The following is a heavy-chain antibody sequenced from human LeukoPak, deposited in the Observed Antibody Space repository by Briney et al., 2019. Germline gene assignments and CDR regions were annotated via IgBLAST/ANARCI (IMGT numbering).Heavy chain of an antibody. J-gene: IGHJ4*02. CDR1: GFTFSSYA. Sequence: PGGSLRLSCAASGFTFSSYAMHWVRQAPGKGLEWVAVISYDGSNKYYADSVKGRFTISRDNSKNTLYLQMNSLRAEDTAVYYSARESGIYIVATIMWAPFDYWGQGTLVTVSS. CDR3: ARESGIYIVATIMWAPFDY. D-gene: IGHD5-12*01. CDR2: ISYDGSNK. V-gene: IGHV3-30*04.